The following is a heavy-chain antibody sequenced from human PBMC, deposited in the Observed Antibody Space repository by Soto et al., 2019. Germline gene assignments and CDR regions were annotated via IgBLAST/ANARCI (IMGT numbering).Heavy chain of an antibody. CDR1: GFSFSDYD. V-gene: IGHV3-13*05. CDR3: SRAYLGKLPRRAYYYSAMDV. J-gene: IGHJ6*02. D-gene: IGHD2-15*01. CDR2: LGAADDP. Sequence: RLSCSAAGFSFSDYDFHWLRQVPGEGLEWVSALGAADDPYYLASVKGRFSVSRDNAQKSLYLQMNNLRVGDTAVYYCSRAYLGKLPRRAYYYSAMDVWCRCNNVTVS.